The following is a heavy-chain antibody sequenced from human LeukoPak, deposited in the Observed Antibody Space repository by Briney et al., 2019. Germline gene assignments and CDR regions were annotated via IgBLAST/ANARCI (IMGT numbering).Heavy chain of an antibody. D-gene: IGHD1-26*01. CDR2: IYYSGST. CDR3: ARDLSGSYYFDY. J-gene: IGHJ4*02. Sequence: SETLSLTCTVSGGSISSYYWSWIRQPPGRGLEWIGYIYYSGSTNYNPSLKSRVTISVDTSKNQFSLKLSSVTAADTAVYYCARDLSGSYYFDYWGQGTLVTVSS. CDR1: GGSISSYY. V-gene: IGHV4-59*01.